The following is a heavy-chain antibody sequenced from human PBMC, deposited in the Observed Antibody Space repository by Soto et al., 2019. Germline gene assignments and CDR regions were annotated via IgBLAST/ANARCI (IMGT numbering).Heavy chain of an antibody. CDR2: IIPIFGTA. Sequence: QVQLVQSGAEVKKPGSSVKVSCKASGGTFSSYSINWVRQAPGQGLEWMGEIIPIFGTANYAQKFQGRVTMTADESTSTAYMELSSLRSEDTDVYYCARDGGRHSGGIDYWGQGTLVTVS. CDR1: GGTFSSYS. V-gene: IGHV1-69*01. D-gene: IGHD1-26*01. CDR3: ARDGGRHSGGIDY. J-gene: IGHJ4*02.